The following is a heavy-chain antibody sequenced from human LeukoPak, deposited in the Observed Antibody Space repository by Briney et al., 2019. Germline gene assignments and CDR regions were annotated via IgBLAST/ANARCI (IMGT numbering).Heavy chain of an antibody. CDR1: GFAFGNYG. Sequence: GGSLRLTCRGSGFAFGNYGMTWVRQAPGKGLEWVSAITGSGEGRRYTDAVTGRFTISRDNSRNTLFLQMDSLRADDTAVYYCAKDPNGDYLGAFDFWGPGALVTVSS. CDR3: AKDPNGDYLGAFDF. CDR2: ITGSGEGR. D-gene: IGHD4-17*01. V-gene: IGHV3-23*01. J-gene: IGHJ3*01.